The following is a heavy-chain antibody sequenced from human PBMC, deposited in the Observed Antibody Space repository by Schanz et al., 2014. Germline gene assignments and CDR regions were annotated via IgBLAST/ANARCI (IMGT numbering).Heavy chain of an antibody. Sequence: VQLLESGGALVRPGGSLRLSCAASGFTFTGYVMTWVRQAPGKGLEWVLGLSASGGHTYYADSVKGRFTISRDNSKNTVYLEMNNVRVDDTAVYYCSKDKQGSRSDDSWGQGTLVTVSS. CDR1: GFTFTGYV. CDR3: SKDKQGSRSDDS. V-gene: IGHV3-23*01. D-gene: IGHD2-15*01. J-gene: IGHJ5*01. CDR2: LSASGGHT.